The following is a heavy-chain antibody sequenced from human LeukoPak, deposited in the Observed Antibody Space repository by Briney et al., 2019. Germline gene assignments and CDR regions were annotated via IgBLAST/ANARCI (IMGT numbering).Heavy chain of an antibody. J-gene: IGHJ4*02. CDR1: GYTFTSYG. D-gene: IGHD3-3*01. CDR3: ARWTPYYDFWSGYQGGIDY. CDR2: ISAYNGNT. V-gene: IGHV1-18*01. Sequence: GASVKVSCKASGYTFTSYGISWVRQAPGQGLEWMGWISAYNGNTNYAQRLRGRVTMTTDTSTSTAYMELRSLRSDDTAVYYCARWTPYYDFWSGYQGGIDYWGQGTLVTVSS.